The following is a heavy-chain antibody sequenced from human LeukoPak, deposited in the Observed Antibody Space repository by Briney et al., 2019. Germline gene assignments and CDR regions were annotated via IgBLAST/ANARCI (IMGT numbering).Heavy chain of an antibody. V-gene: IGHV3-30-3*01. J-gene: IGHJ4*02. CDR1: GFTFSSYA. Sequence: GGSLRLSCAASGFTFSSYAMHWVRQAPGKGLEWVAVISYDGSNKYYADSVKGRFTISRDNSKNTLYLQMNSLRAEDTAVYYCARGGAFGIAVAGPTGFDYWGQGTLVTVSS. CDR2: ISYDGSNK. CDR3: ARGGAFGIAVAGPTGFDY. D-gene: IGHD6-19*01.